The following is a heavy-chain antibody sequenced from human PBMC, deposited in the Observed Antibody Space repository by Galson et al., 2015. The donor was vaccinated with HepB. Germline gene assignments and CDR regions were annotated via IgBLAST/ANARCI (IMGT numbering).Heavy chain of an antibody. D-gene: IGHD3-10*01. CDR3: ARRTESITMVRGAPGWFDP. J-gene: IGHJ5*02. V-gene: IGHV1-69*02. CDR2: IIPILGIA. CDR1: GGTFSSYT. Sequence: SVKVSCKASGGTFSSYTISWVRQAPGQGLEWMGRIIPILGIANYAQKFQGRVTITADKSTSTAYMELSSLRSEDTAVYYCARRTESITMVRGAPGWFDPWGQGTLVTVSS.